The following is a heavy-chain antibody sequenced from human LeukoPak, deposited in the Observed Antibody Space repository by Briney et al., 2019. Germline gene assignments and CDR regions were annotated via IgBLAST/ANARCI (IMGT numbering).Heavy chain of an antibody. Sequence: SETLSLTCTVSGGSISSYYWSWIRQPPGKGLEWIGYIYYSGSTNYNPSLKSRVTISVDTSKNQFSLKLSSVTAADTAVYYCARGIWGYSSGPNDYWGRGTLVTVSS. CDR3: ARGIWGYSSGPNDY. CDR2: IYYSGST. CDR1: GGSISSYY. J-gene: IGHJ4*02. V-gene: IGHV4-59*01. D-gene: IGHD6-19*01.